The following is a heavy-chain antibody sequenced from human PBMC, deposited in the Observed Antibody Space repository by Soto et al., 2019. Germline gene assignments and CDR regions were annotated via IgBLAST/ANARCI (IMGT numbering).Heavy chain of an antibody. Sequence: SETLSLTCTVSGGSITSRAYSWGWILQPPGKGLELLWSIEYSGSTYYNPSLQRLVTISLDTSKTPFSLTLSSVTAADTAVYSCARHLQPNWFDPWGQGTLVTVSS. CDR2: IEYSGST. J-gene: IGHJ5*02. CDR3: ARHLQPNWFDP. CDR1: GGSITSRAYS. D-gene: IGHD4-4*01. V-gene: IGHV4-39*01.